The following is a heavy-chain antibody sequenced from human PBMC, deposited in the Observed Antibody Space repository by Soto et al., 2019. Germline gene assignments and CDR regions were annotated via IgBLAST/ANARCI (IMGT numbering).Heavy chain of an antibody. J-gene: IGHJ5*02. CDR3: AKSDFDFWSCYLHWFDP. V-gene: IGHV3-23*01. D-gene: IGHD3-3*01. CDR2: ISGSGGST. Sequence: EVQLLESGGGLVQPGGSLRLSCAASGFTFSSYAMSWVRQAPGKGLEWVSAISGSGGSTYYSDSVKGRFTISRDNSKNTLYLQMNSLRAEDTAVYYCAKSDFDFWSCYLHWFDPWGQGTLVTVSS. CDR1: GFTFSSYA.